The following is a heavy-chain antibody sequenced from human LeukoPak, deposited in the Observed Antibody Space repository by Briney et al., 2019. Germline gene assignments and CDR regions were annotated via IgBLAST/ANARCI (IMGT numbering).Heavy chain of an antibody. CDR3: AKRVFAAAQDYFFDY. Sequence: GGSLRLSCAASGFTFSSSAMSWVRQAPGKGLEWVSAASSSGGSTFYADSVKGRFTISRDNSKNTLFLQMNSLRAEDTAIYYCAKRVFAAAQDYFFDYWGPGTLVTVSS. J-gene: IGHJ4*02. D-gene: IGHD2-15*01. CDR2: ASSSGGST. V-gene: IGHV3-23*01. CDR1: GFTFSSSA.